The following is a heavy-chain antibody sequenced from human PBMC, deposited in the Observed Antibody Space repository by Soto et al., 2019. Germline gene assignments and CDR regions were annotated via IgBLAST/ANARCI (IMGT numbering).Heavy chain of an antibody. V-gene: IGHV1-18*01. CDR1: GYRFTSYG. D-gene: IGHD3-22*01. CDR3: ARHNYDSSGYYHYYYGMDV. Sequence: GATVKVSCKASGYRFTSYGIGWVRQAPGQGLEWMGWINAYNGNTNYAQNLQGRVTLTTDTSTSTAYMELRSLRSNDTAVYYCARHNYDSSGYYHYYYGMDVWGQGTTVTVSS. J-gene: IGHJ6*02. CDR2: INAYNGNT.